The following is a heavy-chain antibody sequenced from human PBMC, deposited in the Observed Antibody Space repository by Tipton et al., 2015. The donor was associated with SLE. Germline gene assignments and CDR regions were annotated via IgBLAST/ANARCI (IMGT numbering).Heavy chain of an antibody. Sequence: TLSLTCTVSGGSISSSSYYWGWIRQPPGKGLEWIGSIYYSGSTYYNPSLKSRVTISVDTSKNQFSLKLSSVTAADTAVYYCAREGAVGSYYWYFDLWGRGT. CDR1: GGSISSSSYY. J-gene: IGHJ2*01. CDR3: AREGAVGSYYWYFDL. D-gene: IGHD1-26*01. CDR2: IYYSGST. V-gene: IGHV4-39*07.